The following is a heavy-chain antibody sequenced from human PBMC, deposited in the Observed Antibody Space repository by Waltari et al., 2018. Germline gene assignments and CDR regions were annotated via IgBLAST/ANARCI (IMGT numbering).Heavy chain of an antibody. CDR2: INPNSGGT. J-gene: IGHJ4*02. CDR1: GYTFTGYY. CDR3: ARAKRCSSTSCYTIFDY. Sequence: QVQLVQSGAEVKKPGASVKVSCKASGYTFTGYYMHWVRQAPGQGLEWMGRINPNSGGTNYAQKFQGRGTMTRDTSISTAYMELSRLRSDDTAVYYCARAKRCSSTSCYTIFDYWGQGTLVTVSS. V-gene: IGHV1-2*06. D-gene: IGHD2-2*02.